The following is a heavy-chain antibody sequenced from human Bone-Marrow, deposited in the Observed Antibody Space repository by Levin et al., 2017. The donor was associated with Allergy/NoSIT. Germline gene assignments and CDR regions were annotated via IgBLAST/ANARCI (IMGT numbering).Heavy chain of an antibody. CDR1: GASFNDYY. V-gene: IGHV4-34*01. J-gene: IGHJ6*03. CDR3: ARGVELQQGRQYFYYLDA. CDR2: TSHSGTA. Sequence: SSETLSLTCAVYGASFNDYYWSFIRQAPGKGLDWIGETSHSGTANYNPSLKGRVTMSVDTSKKQFSLRLTSVTAADTGVYYCARGVELQQGRQYFYYLDAWGEGTTVIVSS. D-gene: IGHD2/OR15-2a*01.